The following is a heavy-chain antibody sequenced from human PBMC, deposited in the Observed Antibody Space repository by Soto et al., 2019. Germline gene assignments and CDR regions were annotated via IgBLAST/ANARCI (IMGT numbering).Heavy chain of an antibody. CDR2: ISYSGST. CDR3: ARHRYSYGSYYFDY. Sequence: PSETLSLTCTVSGGSISSGNYYWSWIRQPPGKGLEWIGFISYSGSTYYNASLKSRFTISVDTSKNQFSLNLSSVTAADTAVYYCARHRYSYGSYYFDYWGQGTLVTVS. J-gene: IGHJ4*02. CDR1: GGSISSGNYY. D-gene: IGHD5-18*01. V-gene: IGHV4-30-4*01.